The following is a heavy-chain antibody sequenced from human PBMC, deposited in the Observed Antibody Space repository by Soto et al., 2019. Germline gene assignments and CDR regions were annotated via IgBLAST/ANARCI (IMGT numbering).Heavy chain of an antibody. Sequence: SETLSLTCTVSGGSISSGGYYWSWIRQHPGKGLEWIGYIYYSGSTHYNPSLKSRVTISVDTSKNQFSLKLSSVTAADTAVYYCARVNYYDSSGYYSTYYYYGMDVWGQGTTVTVSS. CDR3: ARVNYYDSSGYYSTYYYYGMDV. V-gene: IGHV4-31*03. D-gene: IGHD3-22*01. J-gene: IGHJ6*02. CDR2: IYYSGST. CDR1: GGSISSGGYY.